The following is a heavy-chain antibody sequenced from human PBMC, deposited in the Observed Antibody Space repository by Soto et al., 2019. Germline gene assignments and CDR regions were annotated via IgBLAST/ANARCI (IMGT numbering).Heavy chain of an antibody. D-gene: IGHD3-22*01. J-gene: IGHJ4*02. V-gene: IGHV3-7*01. CDR1: GFTFSNLW. CDR3: AKNPGYYYDSTGYHFDY. CDR2: IKHDGSEQ. Sequence: GGSLRLSCVGSGFTFSNLWMSWVRQAPGKGLELVANIKHDGSEQYCVDFVKGRFTLSRDNAKNSMYLQMNSLRAEDTAVYYCAKNPGYYYDSTGYHFDYWGQGTLVTVSS.